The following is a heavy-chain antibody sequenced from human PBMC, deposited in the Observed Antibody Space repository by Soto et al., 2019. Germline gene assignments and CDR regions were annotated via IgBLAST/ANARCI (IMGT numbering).Heavy chain of an antibody. J-gene: IGHJ4*02. V-gene: IGHV3-33*01. Sequence: GGSLRLSCAASGFTFSSYGMHWVRQAPGKGLEWVAVIWYDGSNKYYADSVKGRFTISRDNSKNTLYLQMNSLRAEDTAVYYCARDWATAMVTPSYFDYWGQGTLVTVSS. CDR2: IWYDGSNK. CDR3: ARDWATAMVTPSYFDY. CDR1: GFTFSSYG. D-gene: IGHD5-18*01.